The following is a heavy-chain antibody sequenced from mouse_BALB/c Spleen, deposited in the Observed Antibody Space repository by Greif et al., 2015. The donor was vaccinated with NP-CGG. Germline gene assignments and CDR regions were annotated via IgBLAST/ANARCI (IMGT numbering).Heavy chain of an antibody. CDR1: GYTFTSYW. V-gene: IGHV1S22*01. CDR3: TPYYFDY. Sequence: LQQSGSELVRPGASVKLSCKASGYTFTSYWMHWVKQRPGQGLEWIGNIYPGSGSTNYDEKFKSKATLTVDTSSSTAYMQLSSLTSEDSAVYYCTPYYFDYWGQGTTLTVSS. CDR2: IYPGSGST. J-gene: IGHJ2*01.